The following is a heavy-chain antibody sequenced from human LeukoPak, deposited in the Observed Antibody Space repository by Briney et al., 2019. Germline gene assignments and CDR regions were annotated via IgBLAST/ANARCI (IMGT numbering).Heavy chain of an antibody. J-gene: IGHJ4*02. CDR1: GFTFSNYA. CDR2: ISGGSGNI. D-gene: IGHD3-10*01. V-gene: IGHV3-23*01. CDR3: AKGSDYYGSVTSKKTD. Sequence: GGSLRLSCSVSGFTFSNYAMHWVRQAPGKGLEWVSLISGGSGNIYYVDSVKGRFTISRDKSKNTLYVQMTSLRAEDTAIYYWAKGSDYYGSVTSKKTDWGQGTLVTVSS.